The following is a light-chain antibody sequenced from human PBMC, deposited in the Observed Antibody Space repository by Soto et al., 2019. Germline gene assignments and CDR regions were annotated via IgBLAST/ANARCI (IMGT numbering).Light chain of an antibody. V-gene: IGLV2-8*01. CDR3: SSYAGSNNYV. J-gene: IGLJ1*01. CDR2: EVN. CDR1: SSAVGGYNY. Sequence: QSALTQPPSASGSPGQSVTISCTGTSSAVGGYNYVSWYQQHPGKAPKLIIYEVNKRPSGVPDRFSGSKSGNTASLTVSGLQAEDEADYYCSSYAGSNNYVFGTGTKLTVL.